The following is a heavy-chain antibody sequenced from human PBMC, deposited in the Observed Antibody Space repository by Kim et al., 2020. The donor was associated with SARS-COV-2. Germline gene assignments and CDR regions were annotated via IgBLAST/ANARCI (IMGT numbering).Heavy chain of an antibody. V-gene: IGHV3-64D*09. Sequence: DSVKGRFTISRDNPKNTLYLQMGSLRAEDTAVYYCVKVIAVAGSRGYFDFWGQGTLVTVSS. D-gene: IGHD6-19*01. J-gene: IGHJ4*02. CDR3: VKVIAVAGSRGYFDF.